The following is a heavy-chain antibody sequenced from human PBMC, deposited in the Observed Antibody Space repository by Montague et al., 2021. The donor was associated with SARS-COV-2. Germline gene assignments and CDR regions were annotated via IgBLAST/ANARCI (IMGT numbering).Heavy chain of an antibody. V-gene: IGHV4-39*01. CDR2: IYYSGST. CDR1: GGSISSNSYY. J-gene: IGHJ5*02. CDR3: AGHLYSSANCFDP. D-gene: IGHD2-21*01. Sequence: SETLSLTCTVSGGSISSNSYYWAWIRQPPGKGLEWIGSIYYSGSTYYNPSLKSRVTTSVDTSKNQFSLKLSSVTAADTAVYYCAGHLYSSANCFDPWGQGTLVTVSS.